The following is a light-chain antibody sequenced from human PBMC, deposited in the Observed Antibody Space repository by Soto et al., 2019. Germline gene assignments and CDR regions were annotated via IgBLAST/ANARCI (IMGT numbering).Light chain of an antibody. CDR1: KLGDKY. CDR3: QAWDSSTAGV. CDR2: QNS. J-gene: IGLJ1*01. Sequence: SYELTQPPSVSVSPEQTASITCSGDKLGDKYACWYQQKPGQSPVLVIYQNSKRPSGIPERFSGSNSGNTATLTISGIQAMDEADYYCQAWDSSTAGVFGTGTKLTVL. V-gene: IGLV3-1*01.